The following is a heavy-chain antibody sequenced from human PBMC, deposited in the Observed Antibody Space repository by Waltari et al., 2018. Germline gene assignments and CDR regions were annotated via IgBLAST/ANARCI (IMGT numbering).Heavy chain of an antibody. CDR3: ATSPLRFLEWVNWFDP. J-gene: IGHJ5*02. V-gene: IGHV1-69-2*01. Sequence: EVQLVQSGAEVKKPGATVNISCKASGYTFTDYYMHWVKQAPGKGLEWMGRVDPEDGETIYAEKFQGRVTITADTSTDTAYMELTSLRSEDTAVYYCATSPLRFLEWVNWFDPWGQGTLVTVSS. CDR2: VDPEDGET. CDR1: GYTFTDYY. D-gene: IGHD3-3*01.